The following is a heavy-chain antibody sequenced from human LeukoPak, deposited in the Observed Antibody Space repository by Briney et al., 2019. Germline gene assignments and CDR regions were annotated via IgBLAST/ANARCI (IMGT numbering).Heavy chain of an antibody. Sequence: PGGSLRLSCAASGFTFSSYAMCWVRQAPGKGLEWVSAISTGGGSTKYADSVKGRFSISRDNSKNTLYLQMNSLRAEDTAIHYCAKTPSSGWSPSFFDYWGQGTLVTVSS. CDR2: ISTGGGST. J-gene: IGHJ4*02. CDR3: AKTPSSGWSPSFFDY. D-gene: IGHD6-19*01. V-gene: IGHV3-23*01. CDR1: GFTFSSYA.